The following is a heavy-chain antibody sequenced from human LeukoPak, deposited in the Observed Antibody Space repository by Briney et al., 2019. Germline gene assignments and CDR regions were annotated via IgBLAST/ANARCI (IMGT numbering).Heavy chain of an antibody. CDR3: AKETTPYSSGWFFMDYGMDV. V-gene: IGHV3-23*01. J-gene: IGHJ6*02. D-gene: IGHD6-19*01. CDR2: ISGSGGST. Sequence: GGSLRLSCAASRFTFSSYAMSWVRQAPGKGLEWVSAISGSGGSTYYADSVKGRFTISRDNSKNTLYLQMNSLRAEDTAVYYCAKETTPYSSGWFFMDYGMDVWGQGTTVTVSS. CDR1: RFTFSSYA.